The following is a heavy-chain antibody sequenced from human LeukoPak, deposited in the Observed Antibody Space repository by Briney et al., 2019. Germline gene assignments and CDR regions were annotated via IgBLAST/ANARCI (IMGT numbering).Heavy chain of an antibody. CDR3: ARERYSGYEFDY. Sequence: PGGSLRLSCAASGFTFSSYAMHWVRQAPGKGLEYVSAISSNGGSTYYANSVKGRFTISRDNPKNTLYLQMGSLRAEDMAVYYCARERYSGYEFDYWGQGTLVTVSS. CDR1: GFTFSSYA. CDR2: ISSNGGST. V-gene: IGHV3-64*01. J-gene: IGHJ4*02. D-gene: IGHD5-12*01.